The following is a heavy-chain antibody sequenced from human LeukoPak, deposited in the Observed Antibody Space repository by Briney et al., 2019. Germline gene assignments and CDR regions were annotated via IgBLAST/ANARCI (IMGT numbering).Heavy chain of an antibody. Sequence: ASVKVSCKTSGYTFINYDINWVRQATGQGLEWMGWMSPKRGNTGYAQKFQGRVTMTRDTSINTAYMELSSLKSEDTAIYYCASRLDYGRNYWGQGTLVTVSA. D-gene: IGHD4/OR15-4a*01. J-gene: IGHJ4*02. CDR3: ASRLDYGRNY. CDR1: GYTFINYD. V-gene: IGHV1-8*01. CDR2: MSPKRGNT.